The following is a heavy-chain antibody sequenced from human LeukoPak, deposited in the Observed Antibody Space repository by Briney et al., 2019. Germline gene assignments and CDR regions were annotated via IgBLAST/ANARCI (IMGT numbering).Heavy chain of an antibody. CDR2: INPSGDST. D-gene: IGHD3-9*01. CDR1: GYTFTSYD. Sequence: VASVKVSCKASGYTFTSYDMHWVRQAPGQGLEWMGIINPSGDSTSYAQKFQGRVTMTRDTSTSTVYMELSSLRSEDTAVYYCARDANPVLRYFDWLFNWFDPWGQGTLVTVSS. J-gene: IGHJ5*02. V-gene: IGHV1-46*01. CDR3: ARDANPVLRYFDWLFNWFDP.